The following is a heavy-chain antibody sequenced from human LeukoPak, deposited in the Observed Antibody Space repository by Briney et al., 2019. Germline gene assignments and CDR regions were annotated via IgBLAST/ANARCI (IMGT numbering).Heavy chain of an antibody. CDR3: ARESSPYYYDSSGYPELGHFDY. V-gene: IGHV4-59*01. D-gene: IGHD3-22*01. Sequence: PSETLSLTCTVSGGSISSYYWSWIRQPPGKGLEWIGYIYYSGGTNYNPSLKSRVTISVDTSKNQFSLKLSSVTAADTAVYYCARESSPYYYDSSGYPELGHFDYWGQGTLVTVSS. J-gene: IGHJ4*02. CDR2: IYYSGGT. CDR1: GGSISSYY.